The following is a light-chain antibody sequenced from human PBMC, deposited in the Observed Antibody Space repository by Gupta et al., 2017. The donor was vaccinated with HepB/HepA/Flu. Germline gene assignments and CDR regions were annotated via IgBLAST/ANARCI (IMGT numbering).Light chain of an antibody. Sequence: DIVMTQSPDSLAVSLGERATINCKSSQTVLYPSNNKNYLAWYQRKPGQPPRLLIYWASTRESGVPDRLGGSGSGTDFTLTISSLQAEDVAVYYCQQYYSTPLTFGGGTKVEIK. CDR1: QTVLYPSNNKNY. CDR3: QQYYSTPLT. V-gene: IGKV4-1*01. CDR2: WAS. J-gene: IGKJ4*01.